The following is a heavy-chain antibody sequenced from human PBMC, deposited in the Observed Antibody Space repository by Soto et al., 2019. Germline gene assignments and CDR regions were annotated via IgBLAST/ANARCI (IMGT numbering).Heavy chain of an antibody. CDR1: GLTFSTSG. V-gene: IGHV3-30*18. CDR3: ANVARTPAMGTPPSLYGLGG. Sequence: GGSLRLSCADSGLTFSTSGMHWVRQAPGKGLEWVAVIACDASSKYYRDSVKGRFTISRDNSKNTLYLQMNSLRLEDTAVYYYANVARTPAMGTPPSLYGLGGWGQGTTVTVSS. J-gene: IGHJ6*02. CDR2: IACDASSK. D-gene: IGHD2-15*01.